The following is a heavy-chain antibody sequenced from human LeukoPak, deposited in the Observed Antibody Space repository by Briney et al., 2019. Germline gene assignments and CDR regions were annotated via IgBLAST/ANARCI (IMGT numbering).Heavy chain of an antibody. Sequence: SAKVYCKASAGSFSSYAISWVRQAPGQGLEWMGGIIPIFGTANYAQKLQGRVTMTTDTSTSTAYMELRSLRSDDTAVYYCARVKEQDFDYWGQGTLVTVSS. V-gene: IGHV1-69*05. CDR2: IIPIFGTA. J-gene: IGHJ4*02. D-gene: IGHD1/OR15-1a*01. CDR1: AGSFSSYA. CDR3: ARVKEQDFDY.